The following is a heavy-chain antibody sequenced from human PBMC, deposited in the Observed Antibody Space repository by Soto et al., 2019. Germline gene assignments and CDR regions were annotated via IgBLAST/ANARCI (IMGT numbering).Heavy chain of an antibody. Sequence: QITLKESGPTLVKPTQTLTLTCTFSGFSLSTTAVGVNWIRQPPGKPLEWLALIYWDDTKHYSSSLKNRLTISKATSQNPVVLTMTNMYPVDTATYFCAHGSGWLSDQWGQGTLVTVSS. CDR2: IYWDDTK. D-gene: IGHD6-19*01. J-gene: IGHJ4*02. V-gene: IGHV2-5*02. CDR1: GFSLSTTAVG. CDR3: AHGSGWLSDQ.